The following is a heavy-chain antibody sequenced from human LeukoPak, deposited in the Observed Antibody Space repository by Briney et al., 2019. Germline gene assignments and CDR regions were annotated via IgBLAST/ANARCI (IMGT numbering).Heavy chain of an antibody. CDR2: IKSKIDGGTI. V-gene: IGHV3-15*01. CDR1: GFTFSDAW. J-gene: IGHJ4*02. Sequence: GGSLRLSCVASGFTFSDAWMSWVRQAPGRGLEWVGRIKSKIDGGTIDYGAPVKGRFTISRDDSRNTLYLQMNSLKTEDTAVYYCTTRRQDGCWGQGTLVTVS. CDR3: TTRRQDGC. D-gene: IGHD6-25*01.